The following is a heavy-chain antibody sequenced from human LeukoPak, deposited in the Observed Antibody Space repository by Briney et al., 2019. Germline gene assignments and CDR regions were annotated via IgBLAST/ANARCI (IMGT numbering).Heavy chain of an antibody. CDR1: GGSISSSSYY. Sequence: PSESLSLTCTVSGGSISSSSYYWAWIPQPPGKGLEWIGCIYYSGSTYYNPSLKSRVTISVDTSKIQFSLKLSSVTAADTAVYYCASQGDSSGYYRGFDPWGQGTLVTVSS. CDR3: ASQGDSSGYYRGFDP. CDR2: IYYSGST. J-gene: IGHJ5*02. D-gene: IGHD3-22*01. V-gene: IGHV4-39*01.